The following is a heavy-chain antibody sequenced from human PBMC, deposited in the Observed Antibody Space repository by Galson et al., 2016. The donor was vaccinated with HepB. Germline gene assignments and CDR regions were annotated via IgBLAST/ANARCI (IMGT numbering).Heavy chain of an antibody. CDR3: ASQLWNTAY. CDR1: GFRFRDYG. V-gene: IGHV3-23*01. CDR2: IQKSVENT. D-gene: IGHD1/OR15-1a*01. J-gene: IGHJ6*01. Sequence: SLRLSCAASGFRFRDYGMSWVRQAPGKGLEWVSSIQKSVENTHYADPVKGRFPISRNNSRNILDLQMNSPRAADTAVYYCASQLWNTAYWGQGTTVTVSS.